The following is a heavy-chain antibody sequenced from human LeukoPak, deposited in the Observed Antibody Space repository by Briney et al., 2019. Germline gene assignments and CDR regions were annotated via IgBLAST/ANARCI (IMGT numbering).Heavy chain of an antibody. CDR2: IIPILGIA. J-gene: IGHJ4*02. CDR3: ASTDGSGYYTPGYLDY. Sequence: GSSVKVSCKASGGTFSYYAISWVRQPPGQGLEWMGRIIPILGIANYAQKFQGRVRITADKSTSTAYMELSSLRSEDTAVYYCASTDGSGYYTPGYLDYWGQGTLVTVSS. V-gene: IGHV1-69*04. CDR1: GGTFSYYA. D-gene: IGHD3-3*01.